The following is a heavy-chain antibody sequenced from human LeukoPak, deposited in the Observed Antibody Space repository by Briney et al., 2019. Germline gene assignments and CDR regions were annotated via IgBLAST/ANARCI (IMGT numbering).Heavy chain of an antibody. CDR3: ARDKEYGSSGYYRFDY. D-gene: IGHD3-22*01. V-gene: IGHV1-46*01. CDR1: GYTFTSYY. Sequence: GASVKVSCKASGYTFTSYYMHWVRQAPGQGLEWMGIINPSGGSTSYAQKFQGRVTMTRDMSTSTVYMELSSPRSEDTAVYYCARDKEYGSSGYYRFDYWGQGTLVTVSS. J-gene: IGHJ4*02. CDR2: INPSGGST.